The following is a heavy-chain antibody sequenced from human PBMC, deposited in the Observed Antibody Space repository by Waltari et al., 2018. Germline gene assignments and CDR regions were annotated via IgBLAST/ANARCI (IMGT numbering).Heavy chain of an antibody. CDR1: GFTFITYD. CDR3: ARDQWFGFDI. D-gene: IGHD3-22*01. V-gene: IGHV3-30*02. CDR2: IRFDGTGK. J-gene: IGHJ3*02. Sequence: QVQLVDSGGGVVQPGGSLRLSCAASGFTFITYDMHWVRQAPGKGPAWVAFIRFDGTGKYYADSVKGRFTISRDNAKNSLYLQMNSLRPEDTAVYYCARDQWFGFDIWGQGTMVTVSS.